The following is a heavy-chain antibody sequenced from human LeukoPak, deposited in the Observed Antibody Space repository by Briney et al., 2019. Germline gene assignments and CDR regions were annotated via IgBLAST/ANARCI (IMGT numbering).Heavy chain of an antibody. CDR3: ARARYYYGHYFDY. J-gene: IGHJ4*02. D-gene: IGHD3-10*01. V-gene: IGHV4-59*01. Sequence: KTSETLSLICTVSGGSINNYYWSWIRQPPGKGLEWIGYIFDNGNTNYNPSLKSRVTITLDTSKNQFSLKLSSVPAADTAVYYCARARYYYGHYFDYWGQGTLVTVSS. CDR2: IFDNGNT. CDR1: GGSINNYY.